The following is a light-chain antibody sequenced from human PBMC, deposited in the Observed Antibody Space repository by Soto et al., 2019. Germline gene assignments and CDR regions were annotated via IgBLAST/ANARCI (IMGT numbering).Light chain of an antibody. J-gene: IGLJ2*01. Sequence: QSALTQPASVSGSPGQSITISCTGAVSEVAGYTYVSWYQQHPGKGPKVIIYDVSNRPSGVSNRFSGSKSGTTASLTISVLQAEDEADYYCSSFTSILGLFGGGTKLTVL. CDR3: SSFTSILGL. V-gene: IGLV2-14*03. CDR2: DVS. CDR1: VSEVAGYTY.